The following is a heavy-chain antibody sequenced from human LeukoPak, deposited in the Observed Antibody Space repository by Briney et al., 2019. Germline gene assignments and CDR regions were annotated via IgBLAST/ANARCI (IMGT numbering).Heavy chain of an antibody. CDR2: IYYSGST. CDR1: GGSISSYY. J-gene: IGHJ5*02. CDR3: ARSVDTAMVTANWFDP. V-gene: IGHV4-59*01. Sequence: PSETLSLTCTASGGSISSYYWSWIRQPPGKGLEWVGYIYYSGSTNYNPSLKSRVTISVDTSKNQFSLKLSSVTAADTAAYYCARSVDTAMVTANWFDPWGQGTLVTVSS. D-gene: IGHD5-18*01.